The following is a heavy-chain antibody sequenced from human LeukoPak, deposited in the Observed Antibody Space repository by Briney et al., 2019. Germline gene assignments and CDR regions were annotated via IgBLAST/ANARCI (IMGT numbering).Heavy chain of an antibody. J-gene: IGHJ4*02. V-gene: IGHV3-23*01. D-gene: IGHD2-2*01. CDR3: ARGGCSSTSCTLGAY. Sequence: GGSLRLSCAASGFTFSSYAMSWVRQAPGKGLEWVSAISGSGGSTYYADSVKGRFTISRDNSKNTLYLQMNSLRAEDTAVYYCARGGCSSTSCTLGAYWGQGTLVTVSS. CDR2: ISGSGGST. CDR1: GFTFSSYA.